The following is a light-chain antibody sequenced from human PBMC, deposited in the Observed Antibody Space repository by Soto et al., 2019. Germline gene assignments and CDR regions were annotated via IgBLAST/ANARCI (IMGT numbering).Light chain of an antibody. V-gene: IGKV3-11*01. CDR3: QQRSDWPLT. CDR1: QSVTSY. CDR2: DVS. J-gene: IGKJ5*01. Sequence: EIVLTQSPATLSLSPGERATLSCRASQSVTSYLAWYQQKPGQAPRLLIYDVSNRASGIPARFSGSGSETDFTLTISSLGPEDFAVYYCQQRSDWPLTFGQGTRLEIK.